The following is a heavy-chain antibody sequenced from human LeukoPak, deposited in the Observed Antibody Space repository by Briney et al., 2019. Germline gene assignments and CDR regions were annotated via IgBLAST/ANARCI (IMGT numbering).Heavy chain of an antibody. Sequence: SETLSLTCTVSGGSISSYYWSWIRQPAGKGLEWIGRIYTSGSTNYNPSLKSRVTISVDTSKNQFSLKLSSVTAADTAVYYCARDGAAAGIGAFDIWGQGTMVTVSS. V-gene: IGHV4-4*07. CDR2: IYTSGST. J-gene: IGHJ3*02. D-gene: IGHD6-13*01. CDR3: ARDGAAAGIGAFDI. CDR1: GGSISSYY.